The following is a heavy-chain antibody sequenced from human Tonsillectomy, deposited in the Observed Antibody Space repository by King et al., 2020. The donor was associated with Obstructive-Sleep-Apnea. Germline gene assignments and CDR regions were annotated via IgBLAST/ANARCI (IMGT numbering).Heavy chain of an antibody. CDR2: TSYDGSNK. V-gene: IGHV3-30*09. CDR3: ARAPHSGYFDY. Sequence: QVQLVESGGGVVQPGRSLRLSCAASGFIFTDYAIHWVRQAPGKGLDGVTITSYDGSNKYYKDSVKGRFAISRDNSKNTLYLQMNSLRPEDTAVYYCARAPHSGYFDYWGQGTLVTVSS. CDR1: GFIFTDYA. D-gene: IGHD3-22*01. J-gene: IGHJ4*02.